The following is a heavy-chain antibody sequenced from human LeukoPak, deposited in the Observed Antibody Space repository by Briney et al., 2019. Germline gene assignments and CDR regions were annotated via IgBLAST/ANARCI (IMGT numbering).Heavy chain of an antibody. CDR3: ARLSGIAVAGLFSMDV. D-gene: IGHD6-19*01. CDR1: GYTFTSYG. Sequence: ASVKVSCKASGYTFTSYGISWVRQAPGQGLEWMGWISAYNGNTNYAQKLQGRVTMTTDTSTSTAYMELRSLRSDDTAVYYCARLSGIAVAGLFSMDVWGQGTTVTVSS. V-gene: IGHV1-18*01. J-gene: IGHJ6*02. CDR2: ISAYNGNT.